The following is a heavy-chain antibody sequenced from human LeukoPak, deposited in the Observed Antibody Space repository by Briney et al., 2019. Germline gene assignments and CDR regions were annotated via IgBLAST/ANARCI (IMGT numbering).Heavy chain of an antibody. Sequence: GGSLRLSCAASGFTFSSYWMHCVRQAPGKALVWVSRINRDGSRTRYADFVKGRFTISRDNAKNTLDLQMNSLRAEDTAVYYCVELTSMVEHYWGQGTLVTVSS. D-gene: IGHD3-10*01. V-gene: IGHV3-74*01. J-gene: IGHJ4*02. CDR3: VELTSMVEHY. CDR2: INRDGSRT. CDR1: GFTFSSYW.